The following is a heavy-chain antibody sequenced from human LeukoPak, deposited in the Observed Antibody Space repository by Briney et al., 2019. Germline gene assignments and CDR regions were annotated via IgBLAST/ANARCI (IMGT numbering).Heavy chain of an antibody. V-gene: IGHV3-30*18. Sequence: PGRSLRLSCAASGFTFSSYGMHWVRQAPGKGLEWVAVISYDGSNKYYADSVKGRFTISRDNSKNTLYLQMNSLRAEDTAVYYCAKGTSGYSSSWFDYWGQGTLVTVSS. CDR3: AKGTSGYSSSWFDY. CDR1: GFTFSSYG. J-gene: IGHJ4*02. D-gene: IGHD6-13*01. CDR2: ISYDGSNK.